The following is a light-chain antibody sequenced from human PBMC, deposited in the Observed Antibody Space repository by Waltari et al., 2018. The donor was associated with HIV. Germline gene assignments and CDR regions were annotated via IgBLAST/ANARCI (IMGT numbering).Light chain of an antibody. J-gene: IGKJ2*01. CDR2: DAS. V-gene: IGKV3-15*01. CDR3: QQYNNWPPAYT. CDR1: QSVSTN. Sequence: EIMMTQSPATLSVSPGDTANLSCRASQSVSTNLAWYQQKPGQAPRLLFYDASTRATGVPARFSGGGSETEFTLTITSLQSEDFAVYYCQQYNNWPPAYTFGQGTKLEIK.